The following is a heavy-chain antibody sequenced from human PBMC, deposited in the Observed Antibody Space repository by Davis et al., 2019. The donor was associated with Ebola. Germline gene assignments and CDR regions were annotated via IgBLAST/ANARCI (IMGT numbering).Heavy chain of an antibody. CDR2: IYYSGST. CDR3: ATGDGVRSDY. D-gene: IGHD4-17*01. CDR1: GGSISSSSYY. V-gene: IGHV4-39*01. Sequence: MPSETLSLTCTVSGGSISSSSYYWGWIRQPPGKGLEWIGSIYYSGSTYYNPSLKSRVTISVDTSKNQFSLKLSSVTAADTAVYYCATGDGVRSDYWGQGTLVTVSS. J-gene: IGHJ4*02.